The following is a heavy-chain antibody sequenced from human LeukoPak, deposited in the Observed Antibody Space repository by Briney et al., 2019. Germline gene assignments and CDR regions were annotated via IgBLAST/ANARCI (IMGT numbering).Heavy chain of an antibody. Sequence: SETLSLTCAVSGYSISSGYYWGWIRQPPGKGLEWIGSIYHSGSTYYNPSLKSRVTISVDTSKNQFSLKLSSVTAADTAVYYCAKVFPTGHYYYMDVWGKGTTVTVSS. CDR1: GYSISSGYY. CDR3: AKVFPTGHYYYMDV. D-gene: IGHD1-1*01. V-gene: IGHV4-38-2*01. CDR2: IYHSGST. J-gene: IGHJ6*03.